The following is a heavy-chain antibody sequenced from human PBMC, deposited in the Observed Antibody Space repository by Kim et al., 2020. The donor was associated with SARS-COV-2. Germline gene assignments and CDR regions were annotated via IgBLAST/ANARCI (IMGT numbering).Heavy chain of an antibody. V-gene: IGHV7-4-1*02. J-gene: IGHJ6*02. CDR1: GYTFTSYA. CDR3: ARDQGYYYDSSGYRSLVYYYGMDV. Sequence: ASVKVSCKASGYTFTSYAMNWVRQAPGQGLEWMGWINTNTGNPTYAQGFTGRFVFSLDTSVSTAYLQISSLKAEDTAVYYCARDQGYYYDSSGYRSLVYYYGMDVWGQGTTVTVSS. D-gene: IGHD3-22*01. CDR2: INTNTGNP.